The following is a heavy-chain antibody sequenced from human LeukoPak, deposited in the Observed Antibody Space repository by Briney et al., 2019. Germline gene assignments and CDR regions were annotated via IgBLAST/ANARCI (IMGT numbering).Heavy chain of an antibody. Sequence: GGSLRLSCAASGFTFSSYAMSWVRQAPGKGLEWVGRIKSKTDGGTTDYAAPVKGRFTISRDDSKNTLYLQMNSLKTEDTAVYYCTTVSYYDFWSGTLNYFDYWGQGTLVTVSS. CDR3: TTVSYYDFWSGTLNYFDY. D-gene: IGHD3-3*01. CDR2: IKSKTDGGTT. J-gene: IGHJ4*02. V-gene: IGHV3-15*01. CDR1: GFTFSSYA.